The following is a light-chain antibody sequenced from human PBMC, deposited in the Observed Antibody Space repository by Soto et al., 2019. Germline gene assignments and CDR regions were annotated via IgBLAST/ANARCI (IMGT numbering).Light chain of an antibody. V-gene: IGLV2-8*01. Sequence: QSALTQPPSASGSPGQSVTISCTGTSSDVGGYNYVSWYQQLPGKAPKLVIFEVNKRPSGVPDRFSGSKSGNTASLTVSGLQADDEADYYCCSGAGSNNYVFGTGTKLTVL. CDR1: SSDVGGYNY. J-gene: IGLJ1*01. CDR2: EVN. CDR3: CSGAGSNNYV.